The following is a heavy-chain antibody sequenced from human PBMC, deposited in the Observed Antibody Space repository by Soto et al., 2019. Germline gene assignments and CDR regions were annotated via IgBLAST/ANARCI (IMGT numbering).Heavy chain of an antibody. CDR1: GFSLSTSGVV. Sequence: QITLKESGPTLVKPTQTLTLTCTLSGFSLSTSGVVVGWIRQPPGKALEWLELIYWDDDKRYRPSLKSRLTITKNTSKNQVVLTMTDMDPVDTATYYCAHRRYYDILTGYYSGGAFDIWGQGTMVTVSS. CDR2: IYWDDDK. J-gene: IGHJ3*02. CDR3: AHRRYYDILTGYYSGGAFDI. D-gene: IGHD3-9*01. V-gene: IGHV2-5*02.